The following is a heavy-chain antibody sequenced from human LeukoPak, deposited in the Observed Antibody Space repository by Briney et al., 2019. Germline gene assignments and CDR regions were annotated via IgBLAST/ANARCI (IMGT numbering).Heavy chain of an antibody. CDR2: IYPGDSNT. V-gene: IGHV5-51*01. CDR3: ARTYGGTSYSCFDP. CDR1: GYSFTDHL. J-gene: IGHJ5*02. D-gene: IGHD1-26*01. Sequence: GESLKISCKGSGYSFTDHLIGWVRQMPGKGLEWMGVIYPGDSNTRYSPSFQGQVTISANKSISTAYLQWSSLKASDTAMYYCARTYGGTSYSCFDPWGQGTLVTVSS.